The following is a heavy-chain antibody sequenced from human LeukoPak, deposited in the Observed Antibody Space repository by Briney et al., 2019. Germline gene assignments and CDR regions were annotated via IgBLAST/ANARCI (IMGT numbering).Heavy chain of an antibody. CDR3: AKDHFVLRFLEWLSPGFDY. J-gene: IGHJ4*02. CDR2: ISGSGGST. Sequence: GGSLRLSCAASGFTVSSNYMSWVRQAPGKGLEWVSAISGSGGSTYYADSVKGRSTISRDNSKNTLYLQMNSLRAEDTAVYYCAKDHFVLRFLEWLSPGFDYWGQGTLVTVSS. CDR1: GFTVSSNY. D-gene: IGHD3-3*01. V-gene: IGHV3-23*01.